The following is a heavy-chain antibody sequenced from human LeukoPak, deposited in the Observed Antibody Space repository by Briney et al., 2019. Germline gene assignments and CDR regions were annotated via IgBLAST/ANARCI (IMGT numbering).Heavy chain of an antibody. CDR1: GGSITSHY. D-gene: IGHD3-3*01. CDR2: VYYSGTT. Sequence: ASETLSLTCTVSGGSITSHYWSWIRQPPGKGLEWIGYVYYSGTTNYNPSLKSRVTISVDTSKNQFSLKLSSVTAADTAVYYCASRNFGVVADWGQGTLVTVSS. CDR3: ASRNFGVVAD. V-gene: IGHV4-59*11. J-gene: IGHJ4*02.